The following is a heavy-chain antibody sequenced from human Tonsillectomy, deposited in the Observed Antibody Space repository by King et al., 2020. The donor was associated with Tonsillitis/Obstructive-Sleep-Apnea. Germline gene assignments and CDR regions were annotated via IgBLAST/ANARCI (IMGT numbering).Heavy chain of an antibody. CDR2: IYPGDSDT. V-gene: IGHV5-51*01. CDR1: GYTFTSYY. J-gene: IGHJ4*02. D-gene: IGHD2-8*01. Sequence: QLVQSGAEVKKPGESLKISCKGSGYTFTSYYIAWVRQMSGKGLEWMGIIYPGDSDTRYSPSFQGQVPISVDNSITTAYLQWSSLKASDTATYYCFNGVDYWGQGTLVTVSS. CDR3: FNGVDY.